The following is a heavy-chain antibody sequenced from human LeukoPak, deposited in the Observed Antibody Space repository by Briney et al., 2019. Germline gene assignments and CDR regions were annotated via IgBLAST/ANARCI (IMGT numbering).Heavy chain of an antibody. Sequence: GGSLRLSCAASGFTFSGSDIHWVRQAPGKGLEWVSYISSSSSYTNYADSVKGRFTISRDNAKNSLYLQMDSLRAEDTAVYYCARVHYDILTGYSPHFDYWGQGTLVTVSS. CDR2: ISSSSSYT. J-gene: IGHJ4*02. V-gene: IGHV3-11*05. D-gene: IGHD3-9*01. CDR3: ARVHYDILTGYSPHFDY. CDR1: GFTFSGSD.